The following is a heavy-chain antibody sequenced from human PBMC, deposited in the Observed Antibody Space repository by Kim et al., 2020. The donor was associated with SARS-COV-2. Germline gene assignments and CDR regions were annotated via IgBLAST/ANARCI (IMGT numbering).Heavy chain of an antibody. CDR2: INAGSGNT. CDR3: ARGGAVLRFLEWLSSYLDY. V-gene: IGHV1-3*01. CDR1: GYTFSNYA. J-gene: IGHJ4*02. Sequence: ASVKVSCKASGYTFSNYAMHWVHQAPGQRLEWMGWINAGSGNTEYSQKFQGRLIITRDTSASTAYMELSSLRSEDTAVYYCARGGAVLRFLEWLSSYLDYWGQGTLVTVSS. D-gene: IGHD3-3*01.